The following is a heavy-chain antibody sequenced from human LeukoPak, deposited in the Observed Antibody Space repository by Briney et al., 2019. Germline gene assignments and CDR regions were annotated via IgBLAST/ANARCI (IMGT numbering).Heavy chain of an antibody. CDR3: AKAHCSSTSCSRADN. D-gene: IGHD2-2*01. CDR1: GFTFTSYG. J-gene: IGHJ4*02. V-gene: IGHV3-33*06. CDR2: IWYDGSNK. Sequence: PGRSLRLSCAASGFTFTSYGMHWVRQAPGKGLEWVAVIWYDGSNKYYADSVKGRFTISRDNSKNTLYLQMNSLRAEDTAVYYCAKAHCSSTSCSRADNWGQGTLVTVSS.